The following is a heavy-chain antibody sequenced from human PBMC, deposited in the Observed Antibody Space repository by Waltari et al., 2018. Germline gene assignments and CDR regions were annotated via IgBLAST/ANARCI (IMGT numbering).Heavy chain of an antibody. V-gene: IGHV3-21*01. J-gene: IGHJ4*02. Sequence: EVQLVESGGGLVKPGGSLRLSCAASGFTFSSYSMTWVRQAPGKGLGWVSSISRSSSYIYYADSVKGRFTISRDNAKNSLYLQMNSLRAEDTAVYYCARDKTGSRAFPSYYYDSSGYDYWGQGTLVTVSS. D-gene: IGHD3-22*01. CDR3: ARDKTGSRAFPSYYYDSSGYDY. CDR1: GFTFSSYS. CDR2: ISRSSSYI.